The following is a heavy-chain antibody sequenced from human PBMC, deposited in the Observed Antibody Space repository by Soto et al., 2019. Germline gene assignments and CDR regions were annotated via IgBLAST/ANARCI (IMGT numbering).Heavy chain of an antibody. J-gene: IGHJ4*02. CDR3: AKRNRYDSADYYYFDY. CDR2: IRVSGGPA. D-gene: IGHD3-22*01. Sequence: GESLKISCAASGFTFSSYVMSWVRQAPGEGLEWVSTIRVSGGPAYYADSVKGRFTISRDDSKNTLYLQMNSLRAEDTAVYYCAKRNRYDSADYYYFDYWGQGTLVTVSS. CDR1: GFTFSSYV. V-gene: IGHV3-23*01.